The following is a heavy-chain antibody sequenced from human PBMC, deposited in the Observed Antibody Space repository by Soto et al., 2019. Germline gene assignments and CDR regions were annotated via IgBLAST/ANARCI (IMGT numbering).Heavy chain of an antibody. D-gene: IGHD3-16*01. CDR2: IYYSGST. J-gene: IGHJ4*02. CDR3: ARANVWGSWFDY. Sequence: PSETLSLTCTVSGGSISSGDYYWSWIRQPPGKGLEWIGYIYYSGSTYYNPSLKSRVTTSVDTSKNQFSLKLSSVTAADTAVYYCARANVWGSWFDYWGQGTLVTVS. V-gene: IGHV4-30-4*01. CDR1: GGSISSGDYY.